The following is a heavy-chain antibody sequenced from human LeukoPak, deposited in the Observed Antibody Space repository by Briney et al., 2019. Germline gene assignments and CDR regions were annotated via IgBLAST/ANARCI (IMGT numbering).Heavy chain of an antibody. CDR3: ARDPMTNWFDP. Sequence: PSETLSLTCTVSGGSISSGGYYWSWLRQHPGKGLEWIGYIYYSGSTYYNPSLKSRVTISVDTSKNQFSLKLSSVTAADTAVYYCARDPMTNWFDPWGQGTLVTVSS. CDR1: GGSISSGGYY. V-gene: IGHV4-31*03. J-gene: IGHJ5*02. CDR2: IYYSGST.